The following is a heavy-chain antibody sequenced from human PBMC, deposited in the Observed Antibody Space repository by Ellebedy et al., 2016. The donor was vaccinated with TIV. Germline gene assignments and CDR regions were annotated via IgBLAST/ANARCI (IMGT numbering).Heavy chain of an antibody. V-gene: IGHV1-2*02. CDR3: ARGIRGYYDISGHYTTGFDF. Sequence: ASVKVSXXASGYTFTGYYMHWVRQAPGQGLEWMGWINPNSGGTNYAQKFQGRVTMTTDTSTSTAHMELRSLRSDDTAVYYCARGIRGYYDISGHYTTGFDFWGQGTMVTVSS. J-gene: IGHJ3*01. CDR2: INPNSGGT. CDR1: GYTFTGYY. D-gene: IGHD3-22*01.